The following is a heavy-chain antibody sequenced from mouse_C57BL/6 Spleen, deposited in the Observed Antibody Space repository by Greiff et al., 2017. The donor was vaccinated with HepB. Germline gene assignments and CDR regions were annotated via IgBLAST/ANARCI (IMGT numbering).Heavy chain of an antibody. J-gene: IGHJ4*01. V-gene: IGHV5-17*01. D-gene: IGHD4-1*01. CDR2: ISSGSSTI. CDR1: GFTFSDYG. Sequence: EVKLMESGGGLVKPGGSLKLSCAASGFTFSDYGMHWVRQAPEKGLEWVAYISSGSSTIYYADTVKGRSTISRDNAKNTLFLQMTSLRSEDTAMYYCARDWDGAMDYWGQGTSVTVSS. CDR3: ARDWDGAMDY.